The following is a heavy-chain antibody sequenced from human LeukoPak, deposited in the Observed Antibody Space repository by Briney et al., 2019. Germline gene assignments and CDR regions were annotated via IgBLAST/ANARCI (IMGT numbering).Heavy chain of an antibody. CDR2: ISSSGSTI. CDR1: GFTFSDYY. V-gene: IGHV3-11*04. Sequence: KPGGSLRLSCAASGFTFSDYYMSWIRPAPGKGLEWVSYISSSGSTIYYADSVKGRFTISRDNAKNSLYLQMNSLRAEDTAVYYCARGEQRMWLLLPNYFDYWGQGTLVTVSS. CDR3: ARGEQRMWLLLPNYFDY. D-gene: IGHD3-22*01. J-gene: IGHJ4*02.